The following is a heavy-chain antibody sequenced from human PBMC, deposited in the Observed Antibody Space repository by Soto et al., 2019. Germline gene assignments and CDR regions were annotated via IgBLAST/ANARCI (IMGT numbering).Heavy chain of an antibody. CDR1: GFTFSSYA. V-gene: IGHV3-23*01. Sequence: GGSLRLSCAASGFTFSSYAMSWVRQAPGKGLEWVSAISGSGGSTYYADSVKGRCTISRDNSKNTLYLQMNSLRAEDTAVDDCAKDLQSSSSMGLDAFDIWGQGTMVTVSS. J-gene: IGHJ3*02. CDR3: AKDLQSSSSMGLDAFDI. CDR2: ISGSGGST. D-gene: IGHD6-6*01.